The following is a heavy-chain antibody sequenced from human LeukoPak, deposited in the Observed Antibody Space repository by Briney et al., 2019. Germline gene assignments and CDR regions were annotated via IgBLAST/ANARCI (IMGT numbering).Heavy chain of an antibody. Sequence: GGSLRLSCAASGFTVSNKYMSWVRQAPGKGLECVSVIYDGGNTYYADSVKGRFTISRDNSKNTLYLQVNSLRAEDTAVYYCARGGASELYYFDYWGQGTLVTVSS. D-gene: IGHD2-15*01. CDR2: IYDGGNT. CDR1: GFTVSNKY. J-gene: IGHJ4*02. V-gene: IGHV3-53*01. CDR3: ARGGASELYYFDY.